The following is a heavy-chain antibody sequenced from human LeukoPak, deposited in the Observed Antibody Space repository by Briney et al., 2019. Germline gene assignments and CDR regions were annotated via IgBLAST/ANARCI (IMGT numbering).Heavy chain of an antibody. CDR1: GGTFSSYA. D-gene: IGHD3-22*01. V-gene: IGHV1-69*05. CDR2: IIPIFGTA. Sequence: GSSVKVSCKASGGTFSSYAISWVRQAPGQGLEWMGRIIPIFGTANYAQKFQGRVTITTDGSTSTAYMELSSLRSEDTAVYYCAREISADSSGYYYDYWYFDLWGRGTLVTVSS. CDR3: AREISADSSGYYYDYWYFDL. J-gene: IGHJ2*01.